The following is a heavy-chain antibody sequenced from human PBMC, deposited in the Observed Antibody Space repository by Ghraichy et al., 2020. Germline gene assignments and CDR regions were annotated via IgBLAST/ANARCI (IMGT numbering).Heavy chain of an antibody. Sequence: LSLTCAASGFTLSDYYMSWIRQAPGKGLEWVSYISSSSSYTNYADSVKGRFTISRDNAKNSLYLQMNSLRAEDTAVYYCARDVGSGGWFGELLRQYYYYGMDVWGQGTTVTVSS. V-gene: IGHV3-11*06. CDR2: ISSSSSYT. D-gene: IGHD3-10*01. CDR3: ARDVGSGGWFGELLRQYYYYGMDV. CDR1: GFTLSDYY. J-gene: IGHJ6*02.